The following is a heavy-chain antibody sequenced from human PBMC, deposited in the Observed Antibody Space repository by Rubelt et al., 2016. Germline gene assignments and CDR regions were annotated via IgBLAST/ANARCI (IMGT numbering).Heavy chain of an antibody. CDR2: MYYRGNT. Sequence: VQLQESGPGLVKPSETLSLTCTVSGDSINRHYWSWIRQSPGKGLEWIGYMYYRGNTNYNPSLKSRVTFSLDTSKNQFSLKLSSVTAADTAVYYCARGGEFCSSTSCYEWDYWGQGTLVTVSS. J-gene: IGHJ4*02. V-gene: IGHV4-59*08. CDR1: GDSINRHY. D-gene: IGHD2-2*01. CDR3: ARGGEFCSSTSCYEWDY.